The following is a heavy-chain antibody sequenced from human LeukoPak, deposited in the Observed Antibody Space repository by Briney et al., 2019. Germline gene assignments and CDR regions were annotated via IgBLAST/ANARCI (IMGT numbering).Heavy chain of an antibody. CDR2: IYYSGST. J-gene: IGHJ4*02. CDR1: GGSISSYY. V-gene: IGHV4-59*01. Sequence: SETLSLTCSVSGGSISSYYWSWIRQPPGKGLEWIGYIYYSGSTNYNPSLKSRVTISVDTSKNQFSLKLSSVTAADTAVYYCARECNRSPAGLYYFDYWGQGTLVTVSS. CDR3: ARECNRSPAGLYYFDY. D-gene: IGHD2/OR15-2a*01.